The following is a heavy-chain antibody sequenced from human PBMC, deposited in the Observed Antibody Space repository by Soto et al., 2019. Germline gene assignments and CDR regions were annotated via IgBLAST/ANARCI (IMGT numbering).Heavy chain of an antibody. CDR1: GGSISSSSYY. D-gene: IGHD2-2*01. Sequence: SETLSLTCTVSGGSISSSSYYWGWIRQPPGKGLEWIGSIYYSGSTYYNPSLKSRVTISVDTSKNQFSLKLSSVTAADTAVYYCARHPGVVVPAASYYYYYYGMDVWGQGTTVTVSS. J-gene: IGHJ6*02. V-gene: IGHV4-39*01. CDR3: ARHPGVVVPAASYYYYYYGMDV. CDR2: IYYSGST.